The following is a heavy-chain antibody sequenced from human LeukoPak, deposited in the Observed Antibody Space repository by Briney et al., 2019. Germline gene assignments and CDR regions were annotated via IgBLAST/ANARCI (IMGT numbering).Heavy chain of an antibody. D-gene: IGHD4-17*01. Sequence: SVKVSCKASGGTFSSYAISWVRQAPGQGLEWMGGIIPIFGTANYAQKFQGRVTITADESTSTAYMELSSLRSGDTAVYYCASLKGHTVTTSDWFGPWGQGTLVTVSS. V-gene: IGHV1-69*13. CDR1: GGTFSSYA. CDR2: IIPIFGTA. CDR3: ASLKGHTVTTSDWFGP. J-gene: IGHJ5*02.